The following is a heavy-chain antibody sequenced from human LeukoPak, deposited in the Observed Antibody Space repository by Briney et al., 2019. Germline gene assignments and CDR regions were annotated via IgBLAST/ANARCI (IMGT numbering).Heavy chain of an antibody. Sequence: SETLSLTCTVSGGSISSSGYYWGWIRQPPGKGLEWIASIYYSGSTYYNPSLKSRVTISVDTSKNQLSLKLSSLTAADTAVYYCARHEYSGSYYGLSWFDPWGQETLVTVSS. J-gene: IGHJ5*02. CDR1: GGSISSSGYY. CDR2: IYYSGST. V-gene: IGHV4-39*01. D-gene: IGHD1-26*01. CDR3: ARHEYSGSYYGLSWFDP.